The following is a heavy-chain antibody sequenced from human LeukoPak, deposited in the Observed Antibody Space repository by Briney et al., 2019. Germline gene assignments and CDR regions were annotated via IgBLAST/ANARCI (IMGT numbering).Heavy chain of an antibody. CDR3: AKAGVTTVWDAFPI. CDR2: MTSGDNT. D-gene: IGHD4-17*01. Sequence: GGSLRLSCAASGFTLSNHAMSGVRQAPGKGLEGVSGMTSGDNTYYAGTVKGGVTISRDNSKNTLYLQMNSLRVEDTAIYYCAKAGVTTVWDAFPIGGQGTRVTVSS. J-gene: IGHJ3*02. CDR1: GFTLSNHA. V-gene: IGHV3-23*01.